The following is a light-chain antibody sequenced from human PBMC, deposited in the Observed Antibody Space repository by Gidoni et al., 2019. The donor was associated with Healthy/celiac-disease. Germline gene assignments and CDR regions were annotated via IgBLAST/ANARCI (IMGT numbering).Light chain of an antibody. CDR2: PDS. J-gene: IGLJ2*01. V-gene: IGLV3-1*01. CDR1: KLGERY. Sequence: SYELTQPPSVSVSPGQTASITCSGDKLGERYACWYQQKPGQSPVLVIYPDSKRPSGIPERFSGSTSGNTATLTLSGTQAMDEADYYCQAWDSSTVVFGGGTKLTVL. CDR3: QAWDSSTVV.